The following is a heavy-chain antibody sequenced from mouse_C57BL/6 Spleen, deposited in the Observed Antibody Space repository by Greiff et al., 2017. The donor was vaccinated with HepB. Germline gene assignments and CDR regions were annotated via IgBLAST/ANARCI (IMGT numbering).Heavy chain of an antibody. V-gene: IGHV1-80*01. J-gene: IGHJ3*01. D-gene: IGHD2-4*01. Sequence: VKLMESGAELVKPGASVKISCKASGYAFSSYWMNWVKQRPGKGLEWIGQIYPGDGDTNYNGKFKGKATLTADKSSSTAYMQLSSLTSEDSAVYFCARGGDYDYDSTWFAYWGQGTLVTVSA. CDR1: GYAFSSYW. CDR3: ARGGDYDYDSTWFAY. CDR2: IYPGDGDT.